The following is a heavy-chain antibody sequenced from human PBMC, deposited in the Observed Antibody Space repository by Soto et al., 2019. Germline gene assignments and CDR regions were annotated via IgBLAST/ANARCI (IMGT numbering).Heavy chain of an antibody. D-gene: IGHD3-22*01. J-gene: IGHJ4*02. CDR1: GYTFTGYY. Sequence: ASVKVSCKASGYTFTGYYMHWVRQAPGQGLEWMGWINPNSGGTNYAQKFQGWVTMTRDTSISTAYMELSRLRCDDTAVYYCARGPHYYDSSGYYLLDYWGQGTLVTV. CDR2: INPNSGGT. CDR3: ARGPHYYDSSGYYLLDY. V-gene: IGHV1-2*04.